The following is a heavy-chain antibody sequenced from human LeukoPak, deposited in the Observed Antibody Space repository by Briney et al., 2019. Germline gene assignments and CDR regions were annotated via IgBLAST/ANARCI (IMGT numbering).Heavy chain of an antibody. J-gene: IGHJ4*02. CDR2: ISSSGSTI. V-gene: IGHV3-48*03. D-gene: IGHD6-13*01. CDR3: ARDQAAAGRN. CDR1: GFTFSSYE. Sequence: PGGSLRLSCAASGFTFSSYEMNWVRQDPGKGLEWVSYISSSGSTIYYADSVKGRFTISRDNAKNSLYLQMNSLRAEDTAVYYCARDQAAAGRNWGQGTLVTVSS.